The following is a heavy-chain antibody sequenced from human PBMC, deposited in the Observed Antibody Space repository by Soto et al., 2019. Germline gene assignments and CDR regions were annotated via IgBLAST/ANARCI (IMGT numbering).Heavy chain of an antibody. Sequence: QVQLVESGGGVVQPGRSLRLSCAASGFTFSSYGMHWVRQAPGKGLEWVAVIWYDGSNKYYADSVKGRFTISRDNSKNTLYLQMNSRRAEDTAVYYCARDRIAAAGSAEYFQHWGQGTLVTVSS. CDR1: GFTFSSYG. J-gene: IGHJ1*01. D-gene: IGHD6-13*01. CDR3: ARDRIAAAGSAEYFQH. V-gene: IGHV3-33*01. CDR2: IWYDGSNK.